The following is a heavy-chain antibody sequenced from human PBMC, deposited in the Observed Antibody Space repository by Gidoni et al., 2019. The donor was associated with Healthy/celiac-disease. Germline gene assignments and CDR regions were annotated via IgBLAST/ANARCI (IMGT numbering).Heavy chain of an antibody. J-gene: IGHJ4*02. CDR1: GFTFSNAW. CDR3: TTLYCGGDCPIFY. Sequence: EVQLVESGGGLVKPGGSLRLSCAASGFTFSNAWRSWVRQAPGKGLEWVGRIKSKTDGGTTDYAAPVKGRFTISRDDSKNTLYLQMNSLKTEDTAVYYCTTLYCGGDCPIFYWGQGTLVTVSS. V-gene: IGHV3-15*01. D-gene: IGHD2-21*02. CDR2: IKSKTDGGTT.